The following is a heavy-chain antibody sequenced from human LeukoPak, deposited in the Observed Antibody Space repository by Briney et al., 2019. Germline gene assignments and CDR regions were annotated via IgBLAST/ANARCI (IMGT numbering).Heavy chain of an antibody. CDR2: FDPEDGET. J-gene: IGHJ4*02. CDR3: ARVRDYYDSSGYYQGGYFDY. CDR1: GYTFTSYY. V-gene: IGHV1-24*01. Sequence: GASVKVSCKASGYTFTSYYMHWVRQAPGKGLEWMGGFDPEDGETIYAQKFQGRVTMTEDTSTDTAYMELSSLRSEDTAVYYCARVRDYYDSSGYYQGGYFDYWGQGTLVTVSS. D-gene: IGHD3-22*01.